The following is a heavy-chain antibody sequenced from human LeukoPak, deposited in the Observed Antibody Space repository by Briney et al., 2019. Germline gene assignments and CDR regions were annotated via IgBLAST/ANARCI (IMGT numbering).Heavy chain of an antibody. V-gene: IGHV1-8*01. CDR2: MNARTGDT. CDR1: GYSFTIFD. Sequence: ASVKVSCKTSGYSFTIFDINWVRQAPGQGLEFVGWMNARTGDTVYAQKFQGRVTMTRDASIGTAYMELRSLRSDDTAVYYCARALGYDYVWGSYRYPAAYWGQGTLVTVSS. J-gene: IGHJ4*02. D-gene: IGHD3-16*02. CDR3: ARALGYDYVWGSYRYPAAY.